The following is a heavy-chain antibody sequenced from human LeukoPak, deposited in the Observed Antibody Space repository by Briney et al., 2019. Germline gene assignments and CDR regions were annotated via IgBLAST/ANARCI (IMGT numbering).Heavy chain of an antibody. D-gene: IGHD6-19*01. Sequence: GGSLRLSCAASGFTFSSYSMNWVRQAPGKGLEWVSVIYSGGSTCYADSVKGRFTISRDNSKNTLYLQMNSLRAEDTAVYYCARDKRSSGCPDYWGQGTLVTVSS. CDR2: IYSGGST. CDR3: ARDKRSSGCPDY. V-gene: IGHV3-66*01. CDR1: GFTFSSYS. J-gene: IGHJ4*02.